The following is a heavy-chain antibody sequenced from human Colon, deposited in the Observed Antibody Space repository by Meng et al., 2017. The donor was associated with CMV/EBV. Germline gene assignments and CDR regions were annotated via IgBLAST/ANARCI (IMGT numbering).Heavy chain of an antibody. V-gene: IGHV3-23*01. J-gene: IGHJ4*02. CDR3: DGSDY. CDR1: GFSFSNFA. CDR2: INAGGGST. Sequence: EVQLLESGGGLVQPGGSLRLYCAASGFSFSNFAMSWAHQAPGKGLEWVSTINAGGGSTYYADSVKGRFTISRDNSKNALFLEMNNLRVEDTAVYYCDGSDYWGQGTLVTVSS.